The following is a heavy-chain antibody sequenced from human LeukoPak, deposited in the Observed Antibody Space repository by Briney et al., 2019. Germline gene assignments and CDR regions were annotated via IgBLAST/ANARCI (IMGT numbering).Heavy chain of an antibody. CDR1: RFTFGGSW. CDR3: ARDRRTYSGRSGDYFDY. D-gene: IGHD6-13*01. V-gene: IGHV3-7*01. CDR2: INQGGNER. J-gene: IGHJ4*02. Sequence: GGSLRLSCAASRFTFGGSWMTWVRQAPGKGLELVATINQGGNERYYLESVKGRFTISRDNAKNSLYLQMNDLRVEDTAVYYCARDRRTYSGRSGDYFDYWGQGTLVTVSS.